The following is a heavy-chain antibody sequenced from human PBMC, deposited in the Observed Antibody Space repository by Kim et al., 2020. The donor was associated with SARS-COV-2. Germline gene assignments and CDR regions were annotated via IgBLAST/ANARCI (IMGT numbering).Heavy chain of an antibody. J-gene: IGHJ6*02. D-gene: IGHD6-13*01. V-gene: IGHV3-7*03. CDR2: IKQDGSEK. Sequence: GGSLRLSCAASGFTFSSYWMSWVRQAPGKGLEWVANIKQDGSEKYYVDSVKGRFTISRDNAKNSLYLQMNSLKAEDTAVYYCARADSSWYLNCYYYYGLDVWGQGTTVTVAS. CDR3: ARADSSWYLNCYYYYGLDV. CDR1: GFTFSSYW.